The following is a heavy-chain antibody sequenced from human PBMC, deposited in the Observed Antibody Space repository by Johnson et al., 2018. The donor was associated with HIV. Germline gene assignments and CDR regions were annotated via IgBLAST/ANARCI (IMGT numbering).Heavy chain of an antibody. CDR3: ARPNNWNPRGDAFDI. J-gene: IGHJ3*02. CDR1: GFTLSTYA. Sequence: QVQLVESGGDMVQPGRSLRLSCAASGFTLSTYAMHWVRQAPGKGLEWVAVISYDGSNKYSADSVKGRFTISRDNSKNTLYLQMNSLRAEDTAVYYCARPNNWNPRGDAFDIWGQGTMVTVSS. CDR2: ISYDGSNK. D-gene: IGHD1-20*01. V-gene: IGHV3-30-3*01.